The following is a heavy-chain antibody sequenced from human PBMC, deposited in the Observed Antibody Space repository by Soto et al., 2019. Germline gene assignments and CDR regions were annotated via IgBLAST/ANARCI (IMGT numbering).Heavy chain of an antibody. V-gene: IGHV1-69*13. CDR3: ARATNFGGYSYAFDY. CDR2: IIPIFGTA. J-gene: IGHJ4*02. CDR1: GGTFSSYA. Sequence: SVKVSCKASGGTFSSYAISWVRQAPGQGLEWMGGIIPIFGTANYAQKFQGRVTITADESTSTAYMELSSLRSEDTAVYYCARATNFGGYSYAFDYWGQGTLVTVSS. D-gene: IGHD5-18*01.